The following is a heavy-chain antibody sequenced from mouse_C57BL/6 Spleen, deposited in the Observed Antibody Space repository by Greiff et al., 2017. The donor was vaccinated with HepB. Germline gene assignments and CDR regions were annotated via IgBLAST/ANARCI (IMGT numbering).Heavy chain of an antibody. Sequence: QVQLQQPGAELVKPGASVKVSCKASGYTFTSYWMHWVKQRPGQGLEWIGRIHPSDSDTNYNQKFKGKATLTVDKSSSTAYMQLSSLTSEDSAVYYCAPTTVVATDYAMDYCGHGTSVTVSS. J-gene: IGHJ4*01. CDR2: IHPSDSDT. D-gene: IGHD1-1*01. CDR1: GYTFTSYW. V-gene: IGHV1-74*01. CDR3: APTTVVATDYAMDY.